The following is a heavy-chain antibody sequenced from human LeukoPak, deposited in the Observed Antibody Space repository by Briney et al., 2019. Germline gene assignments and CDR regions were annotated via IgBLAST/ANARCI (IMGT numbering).Heavy chain of an antibody. Sequence: SETLSLTCAVYGGSFSGYYWSWIRQPPGKGLEWIGEINHSGSTNYNPSLKSRVTISVDTSKNQFSLKLSSVTAADTAVYYCARDPSKLWYFDLWGRGTLVTVSS. J-gene: IGHJ2*01. CDR1: GGSFSGYY. CDR2: INHSGST. V-gene: IGHV4-34*01. D-gene: IGHD2-15*01. CDR3: ARDPSKLWYFDL.